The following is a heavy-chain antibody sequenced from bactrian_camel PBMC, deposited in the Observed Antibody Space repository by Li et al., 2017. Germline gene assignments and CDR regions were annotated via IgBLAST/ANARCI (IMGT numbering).Heavy chain of an antibody. J-gene: IGHJ4*01. CDR2: ISSSGGST. CDR1: GFVFSSYG. V-gene: IGHV3S40*01. CDR3: AAGPHYYGFGAEYYPN. Sequence: DVQLVESGGGLVQPGGSLRLSCAASGFVFSSYGMSWVRQAPGKGLEWVSLISSSGGSTLYADSVKGRFTISDSAGLNGVVLQMNNLKPEDTAIYTCAAGPHYYGFGAEYYPNWGRGTQVTVSS. D-gene: IGHD2*01.